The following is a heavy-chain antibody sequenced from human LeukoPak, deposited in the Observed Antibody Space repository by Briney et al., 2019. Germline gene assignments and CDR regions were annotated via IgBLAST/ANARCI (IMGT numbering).Heavy chain of an antibody. CDR2: IDPVYSST. CDR3: ARSWTGDTFDF. J-gene: IGHJ3*01. Sequence: GESLNTSCKGSGYSFTRYWNGRVRQMPGKGLEGVGIIDPVYSSTRYSPSFQGQVTISADKSISTGYVQWSSLKASNTAMYYCARSWTGDTFDFWGKGTLVIVSS. V-gene: IGHV5-51*01. D-gene: IGHD3/OR15-3a*01. CDR1: GYSFTRYW.